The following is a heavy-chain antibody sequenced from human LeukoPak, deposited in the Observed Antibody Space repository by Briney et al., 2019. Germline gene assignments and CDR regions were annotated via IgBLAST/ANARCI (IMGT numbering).Heavy chain of an antibody. CDR2: ISESGEKT. D-gene: IGHD3-10*01. CDR1: GFTFGSYG. J-gene: IGHJ4*02. V-gene: IGHV3-23*01. CDR3: SNSPPTYGDLAY. Sequence: GGSLRLSCAASGFTFGSYGMHWVRQAPGKGLEWVSAISESGEKTYYVDSVEGRFTTSRDNSKNTLSLQMNNLRVDDTAIYYCSNSPPTYGDLAYWGQGTLVTVSS.